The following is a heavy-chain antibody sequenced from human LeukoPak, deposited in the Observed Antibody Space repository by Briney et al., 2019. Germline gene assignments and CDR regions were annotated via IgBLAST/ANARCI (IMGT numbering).Heavy chain of an antibody. J-gene: IGHJ6*02. D-gene: IGHD3-22*01. CDR1: GGSISSGGYY. CDR3: ARGRWDSSGYYYYYYGMDV. Sequence: SETLSLTCTVSGGSISSGGYYWSWIRQHPAKGLEWIGYIYYSGSTYYNPSLKSRVTISVDTSKNQFSLKLSSVTAADTAVYYCARGRWDSSGYYYYYYGMDVWGQGITVTVSS. V-gene: IGHV4-31*03. CDR2: IYYSGST.